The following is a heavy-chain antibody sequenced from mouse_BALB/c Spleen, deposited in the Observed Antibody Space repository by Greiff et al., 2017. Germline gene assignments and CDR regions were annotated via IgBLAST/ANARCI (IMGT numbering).Heavy chain of an antibody. J-gene: IGHJ2*01. V-gene: IGHV1-69*02. CDR1: GYTFTSYW. CDR3: ARLLRRENYCDY. D-gene: IGHD1-1*01. CDR2: IDPSDSYT. Sequence: QVQLQQPGAELVKPGASVKLSCKASGYTFTSYWMHWVKQRPGQGLEWIGEIDPSDSYTNYNQKFKGKATLTVDKSSSTAYMQLSSLTSEDSAVYYCARLLRRENYCDYWGQGTTLTVSS.